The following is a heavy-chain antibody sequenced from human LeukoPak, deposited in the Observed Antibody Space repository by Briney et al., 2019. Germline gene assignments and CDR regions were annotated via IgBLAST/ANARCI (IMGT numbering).Heavy chain of an antibody. V-gene: IGHV1-3*01. J-gene: IGHJ6*02. Sequence: GASVKVSCKASGYTFTSYAMHWVRQAPGQRLEWMGWINAGNGNTKYSQKFQGRVTITRDTSASTAYMELSSLRSEDTAVYYCARQTYFSSSWYYYYGMDVWGQGTTVTVSS. CDR2: INAGNGNT. D-gene: IGHD6-13*01. CDR1: GYTFTSYA. CDR3: ARQTYFSSSWYYYYGMDV.